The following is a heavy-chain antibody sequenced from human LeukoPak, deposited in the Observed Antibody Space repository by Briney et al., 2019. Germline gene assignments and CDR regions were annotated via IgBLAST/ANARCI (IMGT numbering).Heavy chain of an antibody. D-gene: IGHD3-10*01. CDR2: ISGSGGST. CDR3: AKDLEVRGVMNY. V-gene: IGHV3-23*01. Sequence: GGSLRLSCAASGFTFSSYAMSWVRQAPGEGLEWVSAISGSGGSTYYPDSVKGRFTISRDNSRNTLSLQMNSLRAEDTAVYYCAKDLEVRGVMNYWGQGTLVTVSS. J-gene: IGHJ4*02. CDR1: GFTFSSYA.